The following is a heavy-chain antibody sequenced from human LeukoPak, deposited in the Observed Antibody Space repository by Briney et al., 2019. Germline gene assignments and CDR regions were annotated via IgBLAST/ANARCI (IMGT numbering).Heavy chain of an antibody. Sequence: GESLKISCKGSGYSFTSYWIGWVRQMPGKGLEWMGIIYPGDSDTRYSPSFQGQVTTSADKSISTAYLQWSSLKASDTAMYYCARSLELRQYENAFDIWGQGTMVTVSS. CDR2: IYPGDSDT. D-gene: IGHD1-7*01. J-gene: IGHJ3*02. CDR1: GYSFTSYW. CDR3: ARSLELRQYENAFDI. V-gene: IGHV5-51*01.